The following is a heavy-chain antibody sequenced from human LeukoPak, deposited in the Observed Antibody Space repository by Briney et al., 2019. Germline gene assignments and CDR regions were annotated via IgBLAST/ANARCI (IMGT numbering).Heavy chain of an antibody. CDR3: ARDVSGVAGSAFDI. CDR1: GGSMSSYY. V-gene: IGHV4-59*01. J-gene: IGHJ3*02. D-gene: IGHD6-19*01. CDR2: IYYSGTT. Sequence: PSETLSLTCIVSGGSMSSYYWTWIRQPPGKELEWVGYIYYSGTTSYNPSLKSRVTISVDTSKNQFSLKLFSVTAADTAVYYCARDVSGVAGSAFDIWGQGTMVTVSS.